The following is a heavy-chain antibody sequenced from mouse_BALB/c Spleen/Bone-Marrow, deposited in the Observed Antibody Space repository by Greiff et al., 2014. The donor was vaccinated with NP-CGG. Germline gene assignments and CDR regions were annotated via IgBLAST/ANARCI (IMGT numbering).Heavy chain of an antibody. Sequence: VQLQQSGAELVKPGASVKLSCTASGFNIKDTYMHWVKQRPEQGLEWIGRIDPANGNTKYDPKLQGKATITADTSSNTAYLQLSSLAAKDTAVYYCARYYYGSSLFDYWGQGTTLTVSS. CDR1: GFNIKDTY. J-gene: IGHJ2*01. D-gene: IGHD1-1*01. CDR3: ARYYYGSSLFDY. V-gene: IGHV14-3*02. CDR2: IDPANGNT.